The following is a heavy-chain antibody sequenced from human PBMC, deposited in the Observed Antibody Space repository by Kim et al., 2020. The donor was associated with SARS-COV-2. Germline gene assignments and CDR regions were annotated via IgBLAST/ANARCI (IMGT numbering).Heavy chain of an antibody. D-gene: IGHD6-19*01. CDR2: ISRNGGST. Sequence: GGSLRLSCTASGFSFSDSYMSWVRQAPGKGPEWVSGISRNGGSTYYVDSVKGRFTISRDNSKNTLYLQMNSLRADDTAVYYCVKDLYRAVAGFRPDDWGQGSLVTVSS. CDR1: GFSFSDSY. CDR3: VKDLYRAVAGFRPDD. V-gene: IGHV3-23*01. J-gene: IGHJ4*02.